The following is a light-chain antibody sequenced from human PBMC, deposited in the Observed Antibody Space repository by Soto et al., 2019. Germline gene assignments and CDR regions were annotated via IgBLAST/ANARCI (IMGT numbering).Light chain of an antibody. CDR1: SSDVGGYNY. Sequence: QSVLTQPASVSGSPGQSITISCSRTSSDVGGYNYVSWYQQHPGKAPKLMIHDVSNRPSGVSNRFSGSKSGNTASLTISGLQAEDEADYYCSSYTSSSTPYVFGTGTKVTVL. V-gene: IGLV2-14*01. CDR3: SSYTSSSTPYV. CDR2: DVS. J-gene: IGLJ1*01.